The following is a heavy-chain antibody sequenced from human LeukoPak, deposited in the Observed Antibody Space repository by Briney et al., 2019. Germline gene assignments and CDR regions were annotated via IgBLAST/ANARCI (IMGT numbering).Heavy chain of an antibody. J-gene: IGHJ4*02. D-gene: IGHD3-10*01. CDR3: ARLSGSGTAFDY. CDR2: IYYSGST. CDR1: GRSISSYY. V-gene: IGHV4-59*05. Sequence: KPAETLSLTCTVSGRSISSYYWSWIRQPPGKGLEWIGSIYYSGSTYYNPSLKSRVTISVDTYKNHFSLKLSSVTAADTAVYYCARLSGSGTAFDYWGQGTLVTVSS.